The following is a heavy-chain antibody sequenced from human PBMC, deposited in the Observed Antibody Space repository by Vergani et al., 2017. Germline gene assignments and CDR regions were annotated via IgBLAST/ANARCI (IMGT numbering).Heavy chain of an antibody. CDR2: IKSTFDRGTT. V-gene: IGHV3-15*07. Sequence: EVQLVESGGGIVKPGGSLSLPCVASGFSFRNAWMNWVRRTPGKGLEWFGRIKSTFDRGTTDYAAAVKGRFTISRDDSRDTLFLQMNGLKTEDIGVYYCTTDPRYCGDGSCYWLRDHHYYGMDVWGQGTTVTVSS. CDR1: GFSFRNAW. CDR3: TTDPRYCGDGSCYWLRDHHYYGMDV. D-gene: IGHD2-21*01. J-gene: IGHJ6*02.